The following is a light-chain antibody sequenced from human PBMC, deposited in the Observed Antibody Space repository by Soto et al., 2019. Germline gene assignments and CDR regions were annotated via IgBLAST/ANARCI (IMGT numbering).Light chain of an antibody. Sequence: IQMTQSPSSLSASVGDRVTITCRASQGIGNYLAWYQQKPGKAPNLLIYAASTLQRGVPSRFSGSGSGTDFTLTISSLQPEDFATYYCQKNNTAPRTFGGGTRVEIK. CDR2: AAS. J-gene: IGKJ4*02. CDR1: QGIGNY. CDR3: QKNNTAPRT. V-gene: IGKV1-27*01.